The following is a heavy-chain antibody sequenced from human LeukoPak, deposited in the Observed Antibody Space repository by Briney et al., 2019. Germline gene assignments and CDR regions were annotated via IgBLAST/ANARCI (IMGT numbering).Heavy chain of an antibody. Sequence: MPSETLSLTCTVSGGSISSGGYYWSWIRQHPGKGLEWIGYIYYSGSTYYNPSLKSRVTISVDTSKNQFSLKLSSVTAADTAVYYCASGYDSSGYYTEHIPFDYWGQGTLVTVSS. V-gene: IGHV4-31*03. CDR2: IYYSGST. D-gene: IGHD3-22*01. CDR3: ASGYDSSGYYTEHIPFDY. CDR1: GGSISSGGYY. J-gene: IGHJ4*02.